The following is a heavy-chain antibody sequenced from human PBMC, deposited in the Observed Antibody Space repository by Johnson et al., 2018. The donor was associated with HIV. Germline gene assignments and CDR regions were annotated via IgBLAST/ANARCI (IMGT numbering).Heavy chain of an antibody. Sequence: VQLVESGGGLVQPGGSLRLSCAVSGFTFNNAWMSWVRQAPGKGLEWVGRIKSKTDGGTTDYAAPVKGRFTISRDKSKNSLFLQMNSLRVEDTAVYYCARSGGYPNAFDMWGQGTMVSVSS. CDR3: ARSGGYPNAFDM. D-gene: IGHD6-13*01. J-gene: IGHJ3*02. CDR1: GFTFNNAW. V-gene: IGHV3-15*01. CDR2: IKSKTDGGTT.